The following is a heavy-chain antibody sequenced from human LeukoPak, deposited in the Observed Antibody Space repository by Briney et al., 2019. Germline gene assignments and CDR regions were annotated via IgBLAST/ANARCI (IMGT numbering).Heavy chain of an antibody. J-gene: IGHJ4*02. V-gene: IGHV1-2*02. Sequence: GASVKVSCKASGYTFTGYYMHWVRPAPGQGLEWMGWINPNSGGTNYAQKFQGRVTMTRDTSISTAYMELSRLRSDDTAVYYCARDGIAVANYYFDYWGQGTLVTVSS. D-gene: IGHD6-19*01. CDR1: GYTFTGYY. CDR2: INPNSGGT. CDR3: ARDGIAVANYYFDY.